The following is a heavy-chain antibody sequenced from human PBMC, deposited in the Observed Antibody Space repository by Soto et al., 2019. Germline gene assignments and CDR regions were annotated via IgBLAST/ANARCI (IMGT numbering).Heavy chain of an antibody. V-gene: IGHV3-33*01. CDR2: IWYDGSNK. CDR1: GFTFSSYG. D-gene: IGHD2-15*01. Sequence: QVQLVESGGGVVQPGRSLRLSCAASGFTFSSYGMHWVRQAPGKGLEWVAVIWYDGSNKYYADSVKGRFTISRDNSKNTLYLQMNSLRAEDTAVYYCARDCSGGSCLDYWGQGTLVTVSS. J-gene: IGHJ4*02. CDR3: ARDCSGGSCLDY.